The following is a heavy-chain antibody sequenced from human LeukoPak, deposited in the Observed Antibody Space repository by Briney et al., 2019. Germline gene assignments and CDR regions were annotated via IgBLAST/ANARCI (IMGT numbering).Heavy chain of an antibody. CDR3: ARDPDPESYSSGWFGVSGMDV. V-gene: IGHV1-69*13. D-gene: IGHD6-19*01. CDR1: GGTFSSYA. J-gene: IGHJ6*04. Sequence: ASVKVSCKASGGTFSSYAISWMRQAPGQGLELMGGIIPIFGTANYAQKFQGRVTITADESTSTAYMELSRLRSEDTAVYYCARDPDPESYSSGWFGVSGMDVWGKGTTVTVSS. CDR2: IIPIFGTA.